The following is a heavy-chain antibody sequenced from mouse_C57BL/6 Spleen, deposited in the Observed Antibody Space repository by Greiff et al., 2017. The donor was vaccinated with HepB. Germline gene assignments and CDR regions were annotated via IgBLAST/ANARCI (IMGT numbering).Heavy chain of an antibody. CDR1: GFTFTDYY. V-gene: IGHV7-3*01. CDR3: ARYIGSNYNAMDY. Sequence: DVKLVESGGGLVQPGGSLSLSCAASGFTFTDYYMSWVRQPPGKALEWLGFIRNKANGYTTEYSASVKGRFTISRDNSQSILYLQMNALRAEDSATYYCARYIGSNYNAMDYWGQGTSVTVSS. J-gene: IGHJ4*01. CDR2: IRNKANGYTT. D-gene: IGHD1-1*01.